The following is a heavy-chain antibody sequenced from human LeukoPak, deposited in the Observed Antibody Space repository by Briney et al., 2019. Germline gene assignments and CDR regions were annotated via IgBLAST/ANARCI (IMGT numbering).Heavy chain of an antibody. CDR3: ARDLDDSSNFDY. V-gene: IGHV1-69*05. CDR1: GCTFSSYT. CDR2: IITIFSKV. J-gene: IGHJ4*02. D-gene: IGHD3-22*01. Sequence: SVKVSCKASGCTFSSYTMSWVRQAPGKGLEWMGGIITIFSKVNYAQKVQGRVTITTDESTSTAYLELNSLRSEDTAVYYCARDLDDSSNFDYWGQGTLVTVSS.